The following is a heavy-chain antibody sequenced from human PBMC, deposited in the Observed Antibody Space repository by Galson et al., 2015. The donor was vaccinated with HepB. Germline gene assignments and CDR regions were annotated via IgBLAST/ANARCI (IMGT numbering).Heavy chain of an antibody. CDR2: INPTGST. CDR1: GYSISRGGYY. CDR3: ARGRKEKKARRWSSGWNRDFYYYGLDV. Sequence: SETLSLTCTVSGYSISRGGYYWNWIRQPPGKGLEWIGEINPTGSTNYNPSLKSRVTISVDTSKNQFSLKVTSVTAADTAIYYCARGRKEKKARRWSSGWNRDFYYYGLDVWGLGTTVTVSS. J-gene: IGHJ6*02. D-gene: IGHD6-19*01. V-gene: IGHV4-34*01.